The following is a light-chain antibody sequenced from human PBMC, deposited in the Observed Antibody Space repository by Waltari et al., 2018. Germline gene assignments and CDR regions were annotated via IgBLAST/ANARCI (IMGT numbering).Light chain of an antibody. Sequence: TQDPAVSVAVGQTVRITCPGDSLRSYHASWYQQRPGQAPKLPIYDQNNRPSGVPGRFSGSSSDNTASLTITGAQAEDEAYYYCHSRDASGVGGAFGGGTKLTVL. J-gene: IGLJ2*01. CDR2: DQN. CDR1: SLRSYH. V-gene: IGLV3-19*01. CDR3: HSRDASGVGGA.